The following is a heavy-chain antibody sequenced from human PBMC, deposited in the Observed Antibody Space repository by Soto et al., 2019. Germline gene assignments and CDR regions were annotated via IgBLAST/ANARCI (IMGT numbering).Heavy chain of an antibody. Sequence: EVQLVESGGALVQPGGSLRLSCAASGFTFTSHWMHRVRQAPGKGLVWVSRLNSDGSSRYYGDSMKGRFTISRDNANNTVYLQMNSLRDEDTAVYYCARGLKNKYGMDVWGQGTTVTVSS. J-gene: IGHJ6*02. CDR1: GFTFTSHW. CDR2: LNSDGSSR. D-gene: IGHD3-16*01. V-gene: IGHV3-74*01. CDR3: ARGLKNKYGMDV.